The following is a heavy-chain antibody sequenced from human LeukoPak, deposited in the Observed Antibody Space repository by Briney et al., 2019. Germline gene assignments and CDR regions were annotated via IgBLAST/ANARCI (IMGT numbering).Heavy chain of an antibody. CDR2: IIPIFGTA. V-gene: IGHV1-69*13. Sequence: ASVTVSCTASGGTFSSYAISWVRQAPGQGLEWMGGIIPIFGTANYAQKFQGRVTITADESTSTAYMELSSLRSEDTAVCYCASGIGFARLPHNWGQGTLVTVSS. D-gene: IGHD3-10*01. CDR3: ASGIGFARLPHN. CDR1: GGTFSSYA. J-gene: IGHJ4*02.